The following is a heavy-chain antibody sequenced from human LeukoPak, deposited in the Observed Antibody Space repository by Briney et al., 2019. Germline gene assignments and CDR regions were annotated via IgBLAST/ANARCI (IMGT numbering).Heavy chain of an antibody. CDR1: GFTLSSYW. V-gene: IGHV3-74*01. Sequence: GGSLRLSCAASGFTLSSYWMHWVRQAPGKGLVWVSRINGDGSSTPYANSVKGRFTISRDNAKNTLYLQMHSLRADDTAVYYCARGSTSGWPDYFDYWGQGSVVTVSS. D-gene: IGHD6-19*01. J-gene: IGHJ4*02. CDR2: INGDGSST. CDR3: ARGSTSGWPDYFDY.